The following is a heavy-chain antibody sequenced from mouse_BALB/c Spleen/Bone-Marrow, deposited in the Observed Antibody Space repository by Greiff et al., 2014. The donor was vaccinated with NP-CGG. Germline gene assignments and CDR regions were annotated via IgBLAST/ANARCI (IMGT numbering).Heavy chain of an antibody. CDR3: ARFSQLGLLAN. V-gene: IGHV1-55*01. Sequence: QVQLQQSGAELVKPGTSVKLSCKASGYNFTSYWINWVKLRPGQGLEWIGDIYPGSGSTNYNEKFKSKATLTVDTSSSTAYMQLSSLASEDSALYYCARFSQLGLLANWGQGTLVTVSA. J-gene: IGHJ3*01. CDR2: IYPGSGST. CDR1: GYNFTSYW. D-gene: IGHD3-1*01.